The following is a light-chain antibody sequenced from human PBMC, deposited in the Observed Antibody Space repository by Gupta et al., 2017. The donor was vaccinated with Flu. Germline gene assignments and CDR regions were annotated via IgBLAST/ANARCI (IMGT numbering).Light chain of an antibody. CDR3: QQYGSSLFT. CDR1: QSVSGSY. Sequence: ERATLSCRASQSVSGSYLAWYQQKPGQAPRLLIYGASSRATGIPDRFSGSGSGTDFTLTISRLEPEDFAVYYCQQYGSSLFTFGGGTKVETK. V-gene: IGKV3-20*01. CDR2: GAS. J-gene: IGKJ4*01.